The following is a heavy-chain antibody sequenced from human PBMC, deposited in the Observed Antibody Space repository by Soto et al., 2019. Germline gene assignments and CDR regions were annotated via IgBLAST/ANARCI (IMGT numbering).Heavy chain of an antibody. D-gene: IGHD3-3*01. CDR2: LSGSGRSE. CDR1: GSTLGTFV. V-gene: IGHV3-23*01. Sequence: PGGSLRLSCVVSGSTLGTFVASWVRQAPGKGLEWVSSLSGSGRSEYYAESAQGRFTISRDNSKHTVYLQMRSLRVEDTAVYYCAKFPYAGLWSGSTEPPSSWGKGTLVTVS. CDR3: AKFPYAGLWSGSTEPPSS. J-gene: IGHJ5*02.